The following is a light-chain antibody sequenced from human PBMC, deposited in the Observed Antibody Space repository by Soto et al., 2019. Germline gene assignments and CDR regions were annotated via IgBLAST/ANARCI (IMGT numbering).Light chain of an antibody. V-gene: IGKV3-20*01. Sequence: EVVLTQSPGTLSLSPRERATLSCRARQSVRSSYLAWYQQKPGQAPSLLMYGASSRATGIPDRFSGSGSGTDFTLTISRLEPQDFAVYYCQQYGSSPPYTFGQGTKLEIK. CDR3: QQYGSSPPYT. CDR1: QSVRSSY. CDR2: GAS. J-gene: IGKJ2*01.